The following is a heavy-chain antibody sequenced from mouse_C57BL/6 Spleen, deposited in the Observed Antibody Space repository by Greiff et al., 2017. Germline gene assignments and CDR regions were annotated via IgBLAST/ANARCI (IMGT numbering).Heavy chain of an antibody. J-gene: IGHJ2*01. CDR3: ARDGYYGSHFDY. CDR2: IHPNSGST. Sequence: QVQLKQPGAELVKPGASVKLSCKASGYTFTSYWMHWVKQRPGQGLEWIGMIHPNSGSTNYNEKFKSKATLTVDKSSSTAYMQLSSLTSEDSAVYYCARDGYYGSHFDYWGQGTTLTVSS. CDR1: GYTFTSYW. D-gene: IGHD1-1*01. V-gene: IGHV1-64*01.